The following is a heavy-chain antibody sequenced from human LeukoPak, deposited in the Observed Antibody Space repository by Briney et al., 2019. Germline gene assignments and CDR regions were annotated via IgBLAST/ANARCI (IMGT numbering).Heavy chain of an antibody. CDR1: GGSFSGYY. D-gene: IGHD2-2*01. CDR2: INHSGST. V-gene: IGHV4-34*01. J-gene: IGHJ6*03. Sequence: SETLSLTCAVYGGSFSGYYWSWIRQPPGKGLEWIGEINHSGSTNYNPSLKSRVTISVDTSKNQFSLKVSSVTAADTAVYYCARSVRRTSWPQTRIYYYYYMDVWGKGTTVTVSS. CDR3: ARSVRRTSWPQTRIYYYYYMDV.